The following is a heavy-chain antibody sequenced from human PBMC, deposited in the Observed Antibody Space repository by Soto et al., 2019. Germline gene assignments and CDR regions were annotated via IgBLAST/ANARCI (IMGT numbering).Heavy chain of an antibody. Sequence: GGSLRLSCAASGFTFRSFGMHWVRQAPGKGLEWVALISYDGSDEYYADSVKGRFTISRDNSKNTLYLQMNSLRAEDTAVYYCAKVGSSPRYGMDVWGQATTVTVSS. J-gene: IGHJ6*02. CDR2: ISYDGSDE. D-gene: IGHD6-13*01. CDR3: AKVGSSPRYGMDV. V-gene: IGHV3-30*18. CDR1: GFTFRSFG.